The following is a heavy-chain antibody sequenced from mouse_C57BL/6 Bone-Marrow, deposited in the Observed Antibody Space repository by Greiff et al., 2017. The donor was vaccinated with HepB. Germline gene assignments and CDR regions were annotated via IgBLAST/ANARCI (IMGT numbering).Heavy chain of an antibody. CDR2: ISSGGDYI. CDR3: TRDREDYGSSSYDFDY. J-gene: IGHJ2*01. V-gene: IGHV5-9-1*02. D-gene: IGHD1-1*01. Sequence: EVKLVESGEGLVKPGGSLKLSCAASGFTFSSYAMSWVRQTPEKRLEWVAYISSGGDYIYYADTVKGRFTISIDNARNTLYLQMSSLKSEDTAMYYCTRDREDYGSSSYDFDYWGQGTTLTVSS. CDR1: GFTFSSYA.